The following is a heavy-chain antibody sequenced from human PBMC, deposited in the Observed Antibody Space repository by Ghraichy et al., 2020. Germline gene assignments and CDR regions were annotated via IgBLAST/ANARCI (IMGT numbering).Heavy chain of an antibody. Sequence: SETLSLTCAVYGGSFSGYYWSWIRQPPGKGLEWIGEINHSGSTNYNPSLKSRVTISVDTSKNQFSLKLSSVTAADTAVYYCARGSGGSGWQPKYYYYYYGMDVWGQGTTVTVSS. CDR2: INHSGST. V-gene: IGHV4-34*01. J-gene: IGHJ6*02. D-gene: IGHD6-19*01. CDR1: GGSFSGYY. CDR3: ARGSGGSGWQPKYYYYYYGMDV.